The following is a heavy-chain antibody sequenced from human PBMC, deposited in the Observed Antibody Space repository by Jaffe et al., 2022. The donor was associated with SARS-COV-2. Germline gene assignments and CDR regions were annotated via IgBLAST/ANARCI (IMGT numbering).Heavy chain of an antibody. CDR1: GGSVSSRSYY. CDR3: ARVGGLGDMATIALDH. CDR2: IYYNGNT. D-gene: IGHD5-12*01. J-gene: IGHJ4*02. V-gene: IGHV4-61*01. Sequence: QVQLQESGPGLVKPSETLSLTCIVSGGSVSSRSYYWSWIRQPPGKGLEWIGYIYYNGNTNYNPSLKGRVTISLDTSKNQFSLRLNSVTAADTAVYYCARVGGLGDMATIALDHWGQGTLVTVSS.